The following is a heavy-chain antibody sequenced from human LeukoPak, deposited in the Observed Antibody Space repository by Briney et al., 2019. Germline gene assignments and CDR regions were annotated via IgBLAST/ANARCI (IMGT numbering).Heavy chain of an antibody. Sequence: GGSLRLSCAASGFTFSSYSMNWVRQAPGEGLEGVSSISSSSYIYYADSVKGRFTISRDNAKNSLYLQMNSMRAEDTAVYYCARDSAYYDFWSGYYTAYFDYWGQGTLVTVSS. D-gene: IGHD3-3*01. V-gene: IGHV3-21*01. J-gene: IGHJ4*02. CDR1: GFTFSSYS. CDR2: ISSSSYI. CDR3: ARDSAYYDFWSGYYTAYFDY.